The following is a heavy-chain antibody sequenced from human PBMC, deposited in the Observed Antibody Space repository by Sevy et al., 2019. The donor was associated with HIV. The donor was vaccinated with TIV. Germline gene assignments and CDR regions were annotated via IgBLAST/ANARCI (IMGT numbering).Heavy chain of an antibody. Sequence: SETLSLTCAVSGYSISSGYYWGWIRQPPGKGLEWIGSIYHSGSTYYNPSLKSRVTISADTSKNQFSLKLSSVTAADTAVYYCARGGIEPLDYWGQGTLVTVSS. V-gene: IGHV4-38-2*01. D-gene: IGHD3-10*01. CDR3: ARGGIEPLDY. J-gene: IGHJ4*02. CDR1: GYSISSGYY. CDR2: IYHSGST.